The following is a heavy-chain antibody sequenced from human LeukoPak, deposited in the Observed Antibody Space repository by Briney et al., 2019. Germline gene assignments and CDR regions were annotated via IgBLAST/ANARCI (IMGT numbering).Heavy chain of an antibody. V-gene: IGHV1-2*02. CDR1: GYTFTGYY. CDR3: ARDARYCSSTSCSKGYYYYCYMDV. J-gene: IGHJ6*03. Sequence: ASVKVSCKASGYTFTGYYMHWVRQAPGQGLEWMGWINPNSGGTNYAQKFQGRVTMTRDTSISTAYMELSRLRSDDTAVYYCARDARYCSSTSCSKGYYYYCYMDVWGKGTTVTVSS. D-gene: IGHD2-2*01. CDR2: INPNSGGT.